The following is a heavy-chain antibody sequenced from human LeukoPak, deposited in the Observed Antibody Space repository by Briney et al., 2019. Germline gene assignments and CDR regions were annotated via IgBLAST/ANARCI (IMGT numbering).Heavy chain of an antibody. D-gene: IGHD3-22*01. CDR1: GYTFAGYY. CDR2: INPKIGGT. Sequence: ASVKVSCKASGYTFAGYYMHWVRQAPGQGLEWMGWINPKIGGTNYAQKFQGRVTMTRDTSISTAYMDLSRLKSDDTAVYYCARGPRYYDSSGYRLEYWGQGTLITVSS. V-gene: IGHV1-2*02. CDR3: ARGPRYYDSSGYRLEY. J-gene: IGHJ4*02.